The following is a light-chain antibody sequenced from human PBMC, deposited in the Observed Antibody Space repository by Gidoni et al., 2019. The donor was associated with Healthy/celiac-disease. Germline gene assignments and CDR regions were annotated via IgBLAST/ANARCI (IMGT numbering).Light chain of an antibody. J-gene: IGLJ2*01. CDR2: SNN. CDR3: AAWDDSLNGVV. Sequence: QSVLPQPHSASGDPRQRVTISCSGSSANIGSNTVNWYQQLPGTAPKLLIYSNNQRPSGVPDRFSGSKSGTTASLAISGLQSEDEADYYCAAWDDSLNGVVFGGGTKLTVL. V-gene: IGLV1-44*01. CDR1: SANIGSNT.